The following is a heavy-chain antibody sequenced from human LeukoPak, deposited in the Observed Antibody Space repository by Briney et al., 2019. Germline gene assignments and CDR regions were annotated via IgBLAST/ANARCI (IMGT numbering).Heavy chain of an antibody. CDR3: ARQTGYSCGLFDY. Sequence: PSETLSLTCTVSGYSISSGYYWGWIRQPPGKGLEWIGSIYHNGSTYYNPSLKSRVTISVDTSKNQFSLKLSSVTAADTAVYYCARQTGYSCGLFDYWGQGTLVTVSS. CDR2: IYHNGST. V-gene: IGHV4-38-2*02. CDR1: GYSISSGYY. J-gene: IGHJ4*02. D-gene: IGHD5-18*01.